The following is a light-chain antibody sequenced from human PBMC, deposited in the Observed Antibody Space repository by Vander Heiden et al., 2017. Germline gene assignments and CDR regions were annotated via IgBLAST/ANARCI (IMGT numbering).Light chain of an antibody. V-gene: IGKV3D-15*01. J-gene: IGKJ1*01. CDR3: QQYLDGPPWT. CDR2: GTS. Sequence: EIVMTQSPDTLSVSPGEGATLSCRASQSIGSKLAWYQQKPGQAPRLLIYGTSTRPTGIPARFSGRGSGTEFTLTITSLQSEDFAVYYCQQYLDGPPWTFGQGTKVEVK. CDR1: QSIGSK.